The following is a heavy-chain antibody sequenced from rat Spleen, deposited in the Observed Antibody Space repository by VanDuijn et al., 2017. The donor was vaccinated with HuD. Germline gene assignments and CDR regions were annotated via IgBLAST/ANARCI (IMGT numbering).Heavy chain of an antibody. CDR3: ARSYRYNYPFAY. Sequence: VQLKESGPGLVQPSQTLSLTCTVSGFSLTDYSVHWVRQPPGKGLEWMGVMWSGGSTAYNSALKSRLSISRDTSKSQVFLKMSSLQTEDTATYYCARSYRYNYPFAYGGQGTLVTVSS. CDR2: MWSGGST. D-gene: IGHD1-5*01. V-gene: IGHV2S63*01. J-gene: IGHJ3*01. CDR1: GFSLTDYS.